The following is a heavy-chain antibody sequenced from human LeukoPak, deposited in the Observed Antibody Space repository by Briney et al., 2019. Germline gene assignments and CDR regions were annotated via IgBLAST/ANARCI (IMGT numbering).Heavy chain of an antibody. V-gene: IGHV5-51*01. J-gene: IGHJ6*03. CDR1: GYILTRNW. CDR2: AYPGDSGT. CDR3: ARNAAHSSSSFHYYYYYMDV. D-gene: IGHD6-6*01. Sequence: GESLKISCKISGYILTRNWIGWVRQVPGKGLEWMGLAYPGDSGTKYSPSFQGQVTISADKSISTAYLQWSSLKASDTAMYYCARNAAHSSSSFHYYYYYMDVWGKGTTVTVSS.